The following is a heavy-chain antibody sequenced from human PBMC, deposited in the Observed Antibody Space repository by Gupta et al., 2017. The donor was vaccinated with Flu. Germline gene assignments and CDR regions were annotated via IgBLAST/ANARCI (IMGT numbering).Heavy chain of an antibody. CDR1: GVTFNRNA. CDR2: IIPMFGTT. CDR3: ARRGGRDCSGGSCYWGFDY. Sequence: QVQLVQSGAEVKKPGSSVKISCRASGVTFNRNAFSWVRQAPGQGLEWMGGIIPMFGTTTYSPKFQGRLTITADESASTSYMELRSLRSEDTAVYYCARRGGRDCSGGSCYWGFDYWGQGTLVTASP. V-gene: IGHV1-69*01. D-gene: IGHD2-15*01. J-gene: IGHJ4*02.